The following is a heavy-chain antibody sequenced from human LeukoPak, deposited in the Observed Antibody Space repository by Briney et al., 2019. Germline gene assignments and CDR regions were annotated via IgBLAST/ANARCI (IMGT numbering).Heavy chain of an antibody. J-gene: IGHJ6*02. CDR3: AKDRLPGGIAVAGTDDGMDV. D-gene: IGHD6-19*01. CDR1: GFTFDDSA. V-gene: IGHV3-43*02. CDR2: ISGDGGDT. Sequence: GGSLRLSCAASGFTFDDSAMHWVRQAPGKGLDWVCLISGDGGDTFYADSVKGRFTISRDNSKNSLYLQMNSLRTEDTAFYYCAKDRLPGGIAVAGTDDGMDVWGQGTTVAVSS.